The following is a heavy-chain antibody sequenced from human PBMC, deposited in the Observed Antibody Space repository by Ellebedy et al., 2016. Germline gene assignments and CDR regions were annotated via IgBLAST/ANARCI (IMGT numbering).Heavy chain of an antibody. D-gene: IGHD3/OR15-3a*01. V-gene: IGHV3-23*01. CDR2: ISTGGDNT. CDR3: RHGHYADY. CDR1: GFSFNTFF. J-gene: IGHJ4*02. Sequence: GGSLRLSXGASGFSFNTFFMGWVRQPPGKGLEWVSTISTGGDNTQFADSVKGRFTVSRDNSRNTVYLQMNDLRVEDTALYYCRHGHYADYWGQGTLVTVSS.